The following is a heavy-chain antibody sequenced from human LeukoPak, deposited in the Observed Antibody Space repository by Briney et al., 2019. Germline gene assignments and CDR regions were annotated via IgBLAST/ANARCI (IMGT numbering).Heavy chain of an antibody. CDR2: ISPSGDIT. CDR3: ATKAVPRPRLYDAFDF. Sequence: PGGSLRLSCAASGFIFSSHGMNWVRQAPGKGLEWVSGISPSGDITYYADSVKGRFTISRDNSKNTLYLQLHSLRADDTAVYYCATKAVPRPRLYDAFDFWGQGTVVTVSS. CDR1: GFIFSSHG. V-gene: IGHV3-23*01. D-gene: IGHD2-2*02. J-gene: IGHJ3*01.